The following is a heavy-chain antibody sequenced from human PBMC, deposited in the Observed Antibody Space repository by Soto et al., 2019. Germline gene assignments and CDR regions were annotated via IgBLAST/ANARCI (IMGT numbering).Heavy chain of an antibody. V-gene: IGHV3-30*18. CDR3: AKVSLVGATSEAYDY. Sequence: GGSLRLSCSASGFTFSSYGMHWVRQAPGKGLEWVAVISYDGSNTYYLDSVKGRFTISRDNSKSTLSLQMDSLRPEDTAVYYCAKVSLVGATSEAYDYWGQGTLVTASS. CDR2: ISYDGSNT. D-gene: IGHD1-26*01. J-gene: IGHJ4*02. CDR1: GFTFSSYG.